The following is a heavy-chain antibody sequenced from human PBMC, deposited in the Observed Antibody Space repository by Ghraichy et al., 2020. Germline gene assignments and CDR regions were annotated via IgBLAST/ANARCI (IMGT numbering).Heavy chain of an antibody. Sequence: GVLNISCAASGFTFSSYSMNWVRQAPGKGLEWVSYISSSSSTIYYADSVKGRFTISRDNAKNSLYLQMNSLRDEDTAVYYCARGYCSSTSCYGEFDYWGQGTLVTVSS. D-gene: IGHD2-2*01. V-gene: IGHV3-48*02. J-gene: IGHJ4*02. CDR2: ISSSSSTI. CDR1: GFTFSSYS. CDR3: ARGYCSSTSCYGEFDY.